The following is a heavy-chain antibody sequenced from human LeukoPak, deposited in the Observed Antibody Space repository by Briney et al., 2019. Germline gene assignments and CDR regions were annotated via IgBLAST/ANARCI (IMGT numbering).Heavy chain of an antibody. D-gene: IGHD6-19*01. J-gene: IGHJ3*02. V-gene: IGHV3-11*01. CDR2: ISSSGSTI. CDR1: GFTFSDYY. Sequence: PGGSLRLSGAASGFTFSDYYMSWIRQAPRKGLEWVSYISSSGSTIYYADSVKGRFTISRDTAKNSLYLQMNSLRAEDTAVYYCARTYSSGWYGAFDIWGQGTMVTVSS. CDR3: ARTYSSGWYGAFDI.